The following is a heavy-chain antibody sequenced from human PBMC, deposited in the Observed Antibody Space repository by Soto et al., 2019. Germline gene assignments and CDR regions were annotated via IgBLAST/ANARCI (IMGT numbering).Heavy chain of an antibody. CDR1: GYTFTSYA. Sequence: RASVKVSCKASGYTFTSYAMHWVRQAPGQRLEWMGWINAGNGNTKYSQKFQGRVTITRDTSASTAYMELSSLRSEDTAVYYCARDGYDSSGYYYGIDYWGQGTLVTVSS. J-gene: IGHJ4*02. D-gene: IGHD3-22*01. CDR3: ARDGYDSSGYYYGIDY. CDR2: INAGNGNT. V-gene: IGHV1-3*01.